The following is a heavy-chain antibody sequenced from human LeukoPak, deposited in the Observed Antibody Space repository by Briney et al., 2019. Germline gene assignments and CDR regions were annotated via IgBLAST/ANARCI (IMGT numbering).Heavy chain of an antibody. Sequence: GGSLRLSCAASEFTFTNSAMTWVRQAPGKGLEWVSAISGSGDKIHYADSVKGRFTISRDNSKNTLYLQVNSLRVEDTAIYYCAKDWSCDYWGQGTLITVSS. D-gene: IGHD1-26*01. CDR2: ISGSGDKI. CDR1: EFTFTNSA. CDR3: AKDWSCDY. V-gene: IGHV3-23*01. J-gene: IGHJ4*02.